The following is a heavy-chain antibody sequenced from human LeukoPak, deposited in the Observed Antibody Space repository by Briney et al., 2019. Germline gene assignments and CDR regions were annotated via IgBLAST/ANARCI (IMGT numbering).Heavy chain of an antibody. CDR3: ASSYGSGSSTYYYYGLDV. V-gene: IGHV1-8*01. CDR2: MNPNSGNT. D-gene: IGHD3-10*01. J-gene: IGHJ6*02. Sequence: ASVKVSCKASGYTFTSYDINWVRQATGQGLEWMGWMNPNSGNTGYAQKFQGRVTMTRNTSISTAYMELSSLRSEDTAVYYCASSYGSGSSTYYYYGLDVWGQGTTVTVSS. CDR1: GYTFTSYD.